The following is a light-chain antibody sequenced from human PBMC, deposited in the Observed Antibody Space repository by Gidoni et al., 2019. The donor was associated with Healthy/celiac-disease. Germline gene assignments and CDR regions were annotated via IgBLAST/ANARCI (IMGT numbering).Light chain of an antibody. CDR1: QSVSSY. V-gene: IGKV3-11*01. CDR3: QQRSNWPLT. CDR2: DAS. Sequence: DIVLPQSPATLSLSPGERATPSCRASQSVSSYVAWYKQKPGQAPRLLIYDASNRATGRPARCSGSGSGTDFTLTISSLEPEDFAVYYCQQRSNWPLTFXPXTKVDIK. J-gene: IGKJ3*01.